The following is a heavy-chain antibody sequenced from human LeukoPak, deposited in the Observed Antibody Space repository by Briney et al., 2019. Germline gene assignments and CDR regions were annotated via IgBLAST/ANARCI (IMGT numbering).Heavy chain of an antibody. Sequence: SETLSLTCAVYGGSFSGYYWSWIRQPPGKGLEWIGFIYYSGSTNYSPFLKSRVTMSVDTSKNQFSLRLSSVTAADTAVYYCARGCSSTTCLFDNWGQGTLVTVSS. D-gene: IGHD2-2*01. V-gene: IGHV4-59*08. CDR1: GGSFSGYY. J-gene: IGHJ4*02. CDR2: IYYSGST. CDR3: ARGCSSTTCLFDN.